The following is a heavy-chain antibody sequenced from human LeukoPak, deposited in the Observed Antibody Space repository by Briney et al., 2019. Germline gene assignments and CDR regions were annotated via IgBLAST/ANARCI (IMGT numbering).Heavy chain of an antibody. V-gene: IGHV3-23*01. J-gene: IGHJ4*02. CDR1: GFTFSSYA. CDR3: AKKRPGDTLASLDY. D-gene: IGHD2-2*02. Sequence: GGSLRLSCAASGFTFSSYAVSWVRQAPGKGLEWVSAISGSGGSTYYADSVKGRFTISRDNSRNTLYLQMNSLRAEDTAVYYCAKKRPGDTLASLDYWGQGSLVTVSS. CDR2: ISGSGGST.